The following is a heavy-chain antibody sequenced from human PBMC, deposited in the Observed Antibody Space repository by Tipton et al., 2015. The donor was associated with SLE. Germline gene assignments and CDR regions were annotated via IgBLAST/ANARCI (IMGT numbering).Heavy chain of an antibody. Sequence: TLSLTCTISSDSISNNNYYWGWIRQPPGEGLELIGNINYSGTTYYNPSLKTRVTISVDTSKNQFSLNLSSVTAADTAVYYCVRDEYRYDTTGYHLLGHFDFWGQGTLVTVSS. CDR1: SDSISNNNYY. CDR3: VRDEYRYDTTGYHLLGHFDF. CDR2: INYSGTT. D-gene: IGHD3-22*01. V-gene: IGHV4-39*07. J-gene: IGHJ4*02.